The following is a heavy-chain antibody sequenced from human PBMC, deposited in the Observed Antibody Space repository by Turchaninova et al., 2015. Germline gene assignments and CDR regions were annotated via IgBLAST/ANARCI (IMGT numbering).Heavy chain of an antibody. D-gene: IGHD4-17*01. CDR3: VSDDDRGDYADFDY. J-gene: IGHJ4*02. Sequence: GQPGRSLRLSCAGSGFTFGDYDMSWVRQAPGKGLEWLGFIRSKLYGETTEYAASVKGRFTFSRDDSKSIAYLQMNSLKTEDTAGYYCVSDDDRGDYADFDYWGQGTLVTVSS. V-gene: IGHV3-49*04. CDR1: GFTFGDYD. CDR2: IRSKLYGETT.